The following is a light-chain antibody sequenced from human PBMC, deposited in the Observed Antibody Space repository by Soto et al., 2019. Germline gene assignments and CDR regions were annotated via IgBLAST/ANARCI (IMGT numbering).Light chain of an antibody. CDR3: QQYNNWPPWT. V-gene: IGKV3-15*01. Sequence: EIVMTQSPATLSVSPGERATLSCRASQSVSSNLAWYQQKPGQAPRLLIYDASTRATGIPARFSGSGSGTESTLTISSLQSEDFAVYYCQQYNNWPPWTFGQGTKVEIK. CDR1: QSVSSN. CDR2: DAS. J-gene: IGKJ1*01.